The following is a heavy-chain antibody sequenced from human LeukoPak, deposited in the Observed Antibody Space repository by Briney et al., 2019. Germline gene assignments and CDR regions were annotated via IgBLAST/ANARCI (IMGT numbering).Heavy chain of an antibody. CDR2: ISGSGGST. CDR1: GFTFSSYA. CDR3: ARVCGVGALYNWFDP. Sequence: PGGSLRLSCAASGFTFSSYAMSWVRQAPGKGLEWVSAISGSGGSTYYADSVKGRFTISRDNAKNSLYLQMNSLRAEDTAVYYCARVCGVGALYNWFDPWGQGTLVTVSS. D-gene: IGHD3-3*01. V-gene: IGHV3-23*01. J-gene: IGHJ5*02.